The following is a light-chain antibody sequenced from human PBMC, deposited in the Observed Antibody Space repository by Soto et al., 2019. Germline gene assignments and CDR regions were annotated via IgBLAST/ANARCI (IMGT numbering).Light chain of an antibody. Sequence: QSALTQPRSVSGSPGQSVTISCTGTSSDVGGYKYVSWYQQHPGKAPKFMIYDVSKRPSGVPDRFSGSKSGNTASLTISGLQAEDEADYYCCSYAGSYTFAVFGGGTKLTVL. CDR2: DVS. CDR3: CSYAGSYTFAV. J-gene: IGLJ2*01. CDR1: SSDVGGYKY. V-gene: IGLV2-11*01.